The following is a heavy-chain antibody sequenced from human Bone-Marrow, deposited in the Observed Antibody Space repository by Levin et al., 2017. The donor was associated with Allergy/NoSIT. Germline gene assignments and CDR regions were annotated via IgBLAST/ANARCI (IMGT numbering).Heavy chain of an antibody. Sequence: KSGGSLRLSCAASGFTFSDYYMSRIRQAPGKGLEWVSYISSSGSTIDYADSVKGRFTISRDNAKNSLYLQMNSLRAEDTAVYYCAREEACDVWSGHYFDYWGQGTLVTVSS. D-gene: IGHD3-3*01. J-gene: IGHJ4*02. CDR3: AREEACDVWSGHYFDY. CDR2: ISSSGSTI. CDR1: GFTFSDYY. V-gene: IGHV3-11*01.